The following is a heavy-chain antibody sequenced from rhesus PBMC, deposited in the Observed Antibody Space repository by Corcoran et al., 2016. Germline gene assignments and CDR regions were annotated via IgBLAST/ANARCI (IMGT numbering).Heavy chain of an antibody. CDR1: GGSISSGYG. Sequence: QVQLKESGPGQVKPSETLSLTCAVSGGSISSGYGWGWIRQPPGKGLGWIATIYSSSGNSYSDTSLRSRVTISKDTSRNQFSLKLRSVTAADTAVYFCARIVRGYYHAFDFWGQGLRVTVSS. D-gene: IGHD3-28*01. V-gene: IGHV4S7*01. CDR2: IYSSSGNS. CDR3: ARIVRGYYHAFDF. J-gene: IGHJ3*01.